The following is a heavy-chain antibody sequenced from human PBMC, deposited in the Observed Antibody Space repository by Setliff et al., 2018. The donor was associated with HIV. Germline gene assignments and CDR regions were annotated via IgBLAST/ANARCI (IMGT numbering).Heavy chain of an antibody. Sequence: ETLRLSCAGSGFTFSSSWMHWVRQAPGKGLVWVSRINGDGSFTVYADSVKGRFTISRDNSKNTLYLQMNSVRGEDTAVYYCTSWGVPRDGFDIWGHGTKVTVSS. CDR2: INGDGSFT. D-gene: IGHD3-16*01. V-gene: IGHV3-74*01. J-gene: IGHJ3*02. CDR3: TSWGVPRDGFDI. CDR1: GFTFSSSW.